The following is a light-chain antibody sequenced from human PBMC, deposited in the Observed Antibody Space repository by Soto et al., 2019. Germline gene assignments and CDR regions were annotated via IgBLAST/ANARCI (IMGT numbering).Light chain of an antibody. CDR2: EVN. J-gene: IGLJ1*01. CDR3: SSYSRSINYV. Sequence: QSALTQPPSASGSPGQSVTISCTGTNNDIGGYTYVSWYQQLPGKAPKLMIYEVNKRPSGIPDRFSGSKSGNTASLTVSGRQPEDEAEYFCSSYSRSINYVFGPGTTVTVL. CDR1: NNDIGGYTY. V-gene: IGLV2-8*01.